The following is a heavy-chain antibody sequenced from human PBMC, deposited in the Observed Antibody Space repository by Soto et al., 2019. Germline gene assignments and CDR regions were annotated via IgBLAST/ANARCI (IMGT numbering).Heavy chain of an antibody. CDR1: GYTFTGYY. Sequence: ASVKVSCKASGYTFTGYYMHWVRQAPGQGLEWMGWINPNSGCTNYAQKFQGWVTMTRDTSISTAYMELSRLRSDDTAVYYWARDLGGCYYYFDYWGQGTLVTVSS. J-gene: IGHJ4*02. CDR2: INPNSGCT. V-gene: IGHV1-2*04. D-gene: IGHD1-26*01. CDR3: ARDLGGCYYYFDY.